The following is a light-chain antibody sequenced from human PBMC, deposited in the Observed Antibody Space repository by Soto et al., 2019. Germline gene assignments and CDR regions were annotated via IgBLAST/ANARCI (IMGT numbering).Light chain of an antibody. CDR2: EVS. J-gene: IGLJ1*01. V-gene: IGLV2-14*01. CDR3: SSYTTNSPLNV. Sequence: QSALTQPASVSGSPGQSITISCTGTTSDVGGYNSVSWYQQHPGKAPTLIIYEVSDRPSGISNRFSGSKSGNTASLTISGLQAEDEADCYCSSYTTNSPLNVFGSGTKLTVL. CDR1: TSDVGGYNS.